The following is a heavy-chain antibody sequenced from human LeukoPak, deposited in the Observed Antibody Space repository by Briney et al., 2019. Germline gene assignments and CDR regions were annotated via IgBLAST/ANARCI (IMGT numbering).Heavy chain of an antibody. CDR3: ASVYSSGWYIEYFQH. Sequence: PSETLSLTCTVSGGSISSSSYYWGWIRQPPGKGLEWIGSIYCSGSTYYNPSLKSRVTISVDTSKNQFSLKLSSVTAADTAVYYCASVYSSGWYIEYFQHWGQGTLVTVSS. CDR1: GGSISSSSYY. J-gene: IGHJ1*01. D-gene: IGHD6-19*01. V-gene: IGHV4-39*01. CDR2: IYCSGST.